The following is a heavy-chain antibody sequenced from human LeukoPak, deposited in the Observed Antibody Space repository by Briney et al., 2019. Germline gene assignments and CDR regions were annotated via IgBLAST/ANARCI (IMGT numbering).Heavy chain of an antibody. V-gene: IGHV3-23*01. J-gene: IGHJ4*02. D-gene: IGHD3-3*01. CDR1: GFTFSSYA. Sequence: GGSLRLSCAASGFTFSSYAMSWVRQAPGKGLEWVSAISGSGGSTYYADSVKGRFTISRDNSKNTLYLQMNSLRAEDTAVYYCAKEPASNYDFWSGYSGYFDYWGQGTLVTVSS. CDR2: ISGSGGST. CDR3: AKEPASNYDFWSGYSGYFDY.